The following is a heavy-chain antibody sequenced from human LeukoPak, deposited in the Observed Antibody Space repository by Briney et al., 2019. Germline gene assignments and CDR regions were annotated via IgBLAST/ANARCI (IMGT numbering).Heavy chain of an antibody. J-gene: IGHJ4*02. Sequence: GGSLRLSCAASGFTFDDYGVLWVRQATGGGVEGLSGIYWNGCSTGYADSVKGRFTISRDNAKSSLYLQLNSLRAEDTALYHCTTVVGIAAAGAFDYWGQGTLVTVSS. CDR1: GFTFDDYG. D-gene: IGHD6-13*01. CDR3: TTVVGIAAAGAFDY. V-gene: IGHV3-20*01. CDR2: IYWNGCST.